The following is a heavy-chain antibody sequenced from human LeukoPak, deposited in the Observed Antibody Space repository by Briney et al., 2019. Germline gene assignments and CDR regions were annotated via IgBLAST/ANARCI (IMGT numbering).Heavy chain of an antibody. D-gene: IGHD3-22*01. CDR1: GGSISSYY. J-gene: IGHJ4*02. Sequence: PSETLSLTCTVSGGSISSYYWSWIRQPPGKGLEWIGYIYYSGSTNYNPSLKSRVTISVDASKNQFSLKLSSVTAADTAVYYCARARRDSSGYYYTYYFDYWGQGTLVTVSS. CDR3: ARARRDSSGYYYTYYFDY. V-gene: IGHV4-59*01. CDR2: IYYSGST.